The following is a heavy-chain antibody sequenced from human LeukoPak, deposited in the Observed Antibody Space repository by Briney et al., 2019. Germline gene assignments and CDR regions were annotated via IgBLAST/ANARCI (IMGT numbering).Heavy chain of an antibody. D-gene: IGHD2-15*01. Sequence: GGSLRLSCAASGFTFSSYSMNWVRQAPGKGLEWISYIIGSSGTIYYADSVKGRFTISRDNAKNSLYLQMNSLRAEDTAVYYCARRIENWGQGTLVTVSS. V-gene: IGHV3-48*01. CDR2: IIGSSGTI. CDR3: ARRIEN. J-gene: IGHJ4*02. CDR1: GFTFSSYS.